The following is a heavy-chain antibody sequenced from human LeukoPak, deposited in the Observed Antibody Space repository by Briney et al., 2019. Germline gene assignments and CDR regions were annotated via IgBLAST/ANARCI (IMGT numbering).Heavy chain of an antibody. J-gene: IGHJ6*02. D-gene: IGHD3-3*01. V-gene: IGHV3-30-3*01. Sequence: GGSLRLSCAASGFTFSSYAMHWVRQAPGKGLEWVAVISYDGSKKYHADSVKGRFTISRDNSNKMQYLEMDSLRADDTAVYYCARGGDFWSGYKTHEYGLDVWGQGTTVAVSS. CDR3: ARGGDFWSGYKTHEYGLDV. CDR2: ISYDGSKK. CDR1: GFTFSSYA.